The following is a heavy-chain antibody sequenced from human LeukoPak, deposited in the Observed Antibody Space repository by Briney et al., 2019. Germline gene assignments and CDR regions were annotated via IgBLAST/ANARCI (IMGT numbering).Heavy chain of an antibody. D-gene: IGHD1-26*01. V-gene: IGHV3-21*01. J-gene: IGHJ4*02. CDR1: GFTFSIYN. Sequence: GGSLRLSCAASGFTFSIYNMNWVRQAPGKGLEWVSLISSSSGYIYYTDSVKGRFTISRDNAKNTLYLQMNSLRAEDSAVYYCTRGSEWEPLYYFDYWGQGSLVTVSS. CDR3: TRGSEWEPLYYFDY. CDR2: ISSSSGYI.